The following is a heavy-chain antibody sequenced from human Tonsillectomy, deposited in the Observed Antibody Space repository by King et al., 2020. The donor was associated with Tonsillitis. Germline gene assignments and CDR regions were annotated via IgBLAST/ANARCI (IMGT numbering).Heavy chain of an antibody. CDR1: GFTLSSYG. Sequence: VQLVESGGGVVQPGRSLRLSCAASGFTLSSYGMHWVRQAPGKGLEGVAVIWYDGSNKYYADSVKGRFTISRDNSKNTVYLQMNRLRAEDTAVYYCARDNGYFDYWGQGTLVSVSS. D-gene: IGHD2-8*01. V-gene: IGHV3-33*08. CDR2: IWYDGSNK. CDR3: ARDNGYFDY. J-gene: IGHJ4*02.